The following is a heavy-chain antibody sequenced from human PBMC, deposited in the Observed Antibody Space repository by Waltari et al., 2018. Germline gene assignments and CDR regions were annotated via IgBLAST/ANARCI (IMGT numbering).Heavy chain of an antibody. CDR3: ARSSVGATSLDY. CDR2: IYPGDSDT. Sequence: QRPGEGLEWMGIIYPGDSDTRYRPSFQGQVTISADKSISTAYLQWSSLKASDTAMYYCARSSVGATSLDYWGQGTLVTVSS. J-gene: IGHJ4*02. D-gene: IGHD1-26*01. V-gene: IGHV5-51*01.